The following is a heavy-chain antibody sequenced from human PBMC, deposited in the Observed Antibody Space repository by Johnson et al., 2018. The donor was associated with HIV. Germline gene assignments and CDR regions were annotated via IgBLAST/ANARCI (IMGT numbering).Heavy chain of an antibody. V-gene: IGHV3-30*18. CDR2: IWYDGGNK. CDR3: AKERRAPRAFDI. J-gene: IGHJ3*02. Sequence: VQLVESGGGVVKPGRSLRLSCAASGFTFSSYAMHWVRQAPGKGLEWVAVIWYDGGNKYYADSVKGRFTVSRDNSKSTLYLQMNSLRPEDTAVYYCAKERRAPRAFDIWGQGTMVTVSS. CDR1: GFTFSSYA.